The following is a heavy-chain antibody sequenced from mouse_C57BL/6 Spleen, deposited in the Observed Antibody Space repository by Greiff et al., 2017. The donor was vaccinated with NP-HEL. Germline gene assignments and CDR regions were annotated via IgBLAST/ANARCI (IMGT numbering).Heavy chain of an antibody. V-gene: IGHV1-26*01. CDR3: ARRYLLLRHEWYFDV. CDR1: GYTFTDYY. J-gene: IGHJ1*03. CDR2: INPNNGGT. Sequence: EVQLQQSGPELVKPGASVKISCKASGYTFTDYYMNWVKQSHGKSLEWIGDINPNNGGTSYNQKFKGKATLTVDKSSSTAYMELRSLTSEDSAVYYCARRYLLLRHEWYFDVWGTGTTVTVSS. D-gene: IGHD1-1*01.